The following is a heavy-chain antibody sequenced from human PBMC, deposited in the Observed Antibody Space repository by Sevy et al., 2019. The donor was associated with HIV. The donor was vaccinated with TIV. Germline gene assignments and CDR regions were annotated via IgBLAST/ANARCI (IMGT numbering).Heavy chain of an antibody. Sequence: ASVKVSCKVSGYTLSQLSMHWVRQAPGKGLEWMGSFDPEDDETIFAQKFQGRVTMTEDTSTDTAYMELSRLRSEDTAVYYCATTKDYYESSGSPFDYWGQRTLVTVSS. V-gene: IGHV1-24*01. CDR1: GYTLSQLS. J-gene: IGHJ4*02. CDR3: ATTKDYYESSGSPFDY. CDR2: FDPEDDET. D-gene: IGHD3-22*01.